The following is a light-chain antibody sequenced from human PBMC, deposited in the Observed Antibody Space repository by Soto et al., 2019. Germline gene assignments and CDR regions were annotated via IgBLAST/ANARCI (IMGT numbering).Light chain of an antibody. CDR3: QQYNYWPLYT. Sequence: EIVMTQSPATLSVSPGERATLSCRASQSVTNKLAWYQQKPGQAPRLLIYGASTRGTGIPGRFSGSGSGTDFTLTISSLHSDDSAIYYCQQYNYWPLYTFGQGTKLEI. CDR1: QSVTNK. J-gene: IGKJ2*01. CDR2: GAS. V-gene: IGKV3-15*01.